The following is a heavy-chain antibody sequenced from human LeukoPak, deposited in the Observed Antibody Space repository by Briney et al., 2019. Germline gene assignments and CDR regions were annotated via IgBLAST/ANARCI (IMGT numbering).Heavy chain of an antibody. J-gene: IGHJ3*01. CDR2: ISAYNGNT. D-gene: IGHD3-10*01. CDR3: ARDLYYYGSGSYYDVFDV. CDR1: GYTFTIYG. Sequence: ASVKVSCKASGYTFTIYGISWVRQAPGQGLEWMGWISAYNGNTNYAQKLQDRVTMTTDTSTSTAYMELRSLRSDDTAIYYCARDLYYYGSGSYYDVFDVWGQGTMVTVSS. V-gene: IGHV1-18*01.